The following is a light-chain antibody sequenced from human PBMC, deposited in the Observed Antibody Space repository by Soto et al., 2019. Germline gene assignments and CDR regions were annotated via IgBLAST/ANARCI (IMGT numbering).Light chain of an antibody. V-gene: IGLV2-8*01. J-gene: IGLJ1*01. CDR2: EVS. Sequence: SALTQPPSASGSPGQSVTISCTGTSSDVGGYKYVSWYQQHPGKAPKLMIYEVSKRPSGVPDRFSGSKSGNTASLTVSGLQAEDEADYYCSSYAGSNNYVFGTGTKLTVL. CDR3: SSYAGSNNYV. CDR1: SSDVGGYKY.